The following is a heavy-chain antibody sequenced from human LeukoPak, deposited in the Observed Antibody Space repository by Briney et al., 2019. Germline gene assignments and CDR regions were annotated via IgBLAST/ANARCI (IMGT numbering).Heavy chain of an antibody. CDR3: ARDAHWGLGWFDP. CDR1: GGSISSGDYY. Sequence: SQTLSLTCTVSGGSISSGDYYWSWIRQPPGKGLEWIGYIYYSRSTYYNPSLKSRVTISVDTSKNQFSLKLSSVTAADTAVYYCARDAHWGLGWFDPWGQGTLVTVSS. V-gene: IGHV4-30-4*08. D-gene: IGHD7-27*01. J-gene: IGHJ5*02. CDR2: IYYSRST.